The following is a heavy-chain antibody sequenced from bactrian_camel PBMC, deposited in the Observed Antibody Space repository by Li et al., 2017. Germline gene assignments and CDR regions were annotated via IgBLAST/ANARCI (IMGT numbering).Heavy chain of an antibody. V-gene: IGHV3S1*01. D-gene: IGHD6*01. J-gene: IGHJ4*01. CDR2: IYTGGGST. CDR3: AEGRGSRGEHCYSLNY. Sequence: HVQLVESGGGSVQAGRSLRLSCAARGFFLDSFCMAWFRQAPGKEREEVAVIYTGGGSTRYDDSVKGRFTISRDNAKNTLYLQMNNLQPEDTATYYCAEGRGSRGEHCYSLNYWGQGTQVTVS. CDR1: GFFLDSFC.